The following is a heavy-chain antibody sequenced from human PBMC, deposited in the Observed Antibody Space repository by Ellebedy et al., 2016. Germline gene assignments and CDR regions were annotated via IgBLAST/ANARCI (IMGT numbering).Heavy chain of an antibody. V-gene: IGHV3-21*05. CDR2: ISSSSSYT. J-gene: IGHJ5*02. D-gene: IGHD6-19*01. Sequence: GGSLRLXXAASGFTFSSYGMHWVRQAPGKGLEWVSYISSSSSYTNYADSVKGRFTISRDNAKNSLYLQMNSLRAEDTAVYYCARDQGSGWYSRWFDPWGQGTLVTVSS. CDR3: ARDQGSGWYSRWFDP. CDR1: GFTFSSYG.